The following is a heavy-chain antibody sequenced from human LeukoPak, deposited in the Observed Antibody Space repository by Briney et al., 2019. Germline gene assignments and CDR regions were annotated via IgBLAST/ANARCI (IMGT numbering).Heavy chain of an antibody. CDR2: IWDDGNNK. V-gene: IGHV3-33*01. J-gene: IGHJ5*02. Sequence: PGGSLRLSCAASGFSFSNHGMHWVRQAPGKRPEWVAVIWDDGNNKRYANSVNGRFTIFRDNSENTLYLQMNGLTAEDTAMYYCARDSYQDYYGRFDPWGQGTLVIVSS. CDR1: GFSFSNHG. D-gene: IGHD3-10*01. CDR3: ARDSYQDYYGRFDP.